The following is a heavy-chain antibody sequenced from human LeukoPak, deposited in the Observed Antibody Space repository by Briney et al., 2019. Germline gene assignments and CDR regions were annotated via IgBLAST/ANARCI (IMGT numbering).Heavy chain of an antibody. Sequence: GESLKISCKGSGYSFTTYWIGWVRQMPGKGLEWMGITYPGDSDTRYSPSFQGQVTISADKSIGTAYLQWSSLKASDTAMYYCARHSSSVGATRDAFGIWGQGTMVTVSS. J-gene: IGHJ3*02. V-gene: IGHV5-51*01. CDR3: ARHSSSVGATRDAFGI. D-gene: IGHD1-26*01. CDR1: GYSFTTYW. CDR2: TYPGDSDT.